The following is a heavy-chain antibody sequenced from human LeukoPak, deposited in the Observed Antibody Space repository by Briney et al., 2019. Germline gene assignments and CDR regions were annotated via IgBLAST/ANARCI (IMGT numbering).Heavy chain of an antibody. CDR2: LDRDGTTT. Sequence: GGSLRLSCVASGFTFSTYWMHWVRQAPGKGLEWVSRLDRDGTTTSYADSVYGRFTISRDNAKNTLYLQMNSLRVEDTAVYYCARGDGYAQRDWGQGTLVTVPS. V-gene: IGHV3-74*01. J-gene: IGHJ4*02. CDR3: ARGDGYAQRD. CDR1: GFTFSTYW. D-gene: IGHD5-12*01.